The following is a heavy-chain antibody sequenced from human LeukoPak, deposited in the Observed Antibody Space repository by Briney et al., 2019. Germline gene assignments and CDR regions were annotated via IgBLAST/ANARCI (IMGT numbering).Heavy chain of an antibody. CDR2: INPTGGST. CDR3: ARDGPTVTTYADY. J-gene: IGHJ4*02. V-gene: IGHV1-46*01. CDR1: GYTFTSYY. Sequence: ASVRVSCKASGYTFTSYYMHWVRQAPGQGLEWMGMINPTGGSTSYAQKFQGRVTMTTDTSTSTAYMELRSLRSDDTAVYYCARDGPTVTTYADYWGQGTLVTVSS. D-gene: IGHD4-17*01.